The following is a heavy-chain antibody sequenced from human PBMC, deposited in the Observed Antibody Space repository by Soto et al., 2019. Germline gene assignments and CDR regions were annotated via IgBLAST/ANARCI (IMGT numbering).Heavy chain of an antibody. CDR1: GLDLSVYS. V-gene: IGHV3-48*01. Sequence: PGGSLRLSCAASGLDLSVYSVHWVRQAPGKGLEWVSYIGGSTSDIYYADSVKGRFTISKDNVKNSLSLQMNSLRAEDTAVYYCASGAGSYYFSRYWGQGALVTVSS. CDR2: IGGSTSDI. CDR3: ASGAGSYYFSRY. J-gene: IGHJ4*02. D-gene: IGHD3-10*01.